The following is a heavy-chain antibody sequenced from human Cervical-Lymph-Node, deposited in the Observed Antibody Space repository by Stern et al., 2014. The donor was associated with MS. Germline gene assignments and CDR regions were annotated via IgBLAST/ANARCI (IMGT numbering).Heavy chain of an antibody. CDR2: IKPGVGST. CDR1: GYTFTSNK. D-gene: IGHD6-19*01. V-gene: IGHV1-46*01. CDR3: ARDNGGWSVDS. Sequence: QVQLVQSGVEVKKPGASVKVSCKAFGYTFTSNKMHWVRQAPGQGLEWVGRIKPGVGSTRYAQKLQGRVTMTRDTSTSTVYMELTSLRSEDTAVYSCARDNGGWSVDSWGQGTLVIVSS. J-gene: IGHJ4*02.